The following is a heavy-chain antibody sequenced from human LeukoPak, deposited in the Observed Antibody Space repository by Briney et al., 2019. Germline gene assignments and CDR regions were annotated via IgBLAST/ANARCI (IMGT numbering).Heavy chain of an antibody. Sequence: NTSETLSLTCTVSGGSISSYYRSWIRQPPGKGLEWIGYIYYSGSTNYNPSLKSRVTISVDTSKNQFSLKLSSVTAADTAVYYCARGHDYGDYVSVGWFDPWGQGTLVTVSS. CDR1: GGSISSYY. D-gene: IGHD4-17*01. CDR2: IYYSGST. J-gene: IGHJ5*02. V-gene: IGHV4-59*01. CDR3: ARGHDYGDYVSVGWFDP.